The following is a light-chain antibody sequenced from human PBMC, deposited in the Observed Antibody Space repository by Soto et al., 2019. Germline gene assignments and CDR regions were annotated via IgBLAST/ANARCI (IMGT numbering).Light chain of an antibody. CDR3: AAWDDNFSTYV. J-gene: IGLJ1*01. Sequence: HSALTQPPSASGTPGQSVTISCSGYSSTVGSNHVYWYQKLPGMAPNLLISKNNQRPSGVPDRFSGSNSGTSASLAISGLRSEDEADYYCAAWDDNFSTYVFGSGTKVTVL. CDR2: KNN. V-gene: IGLV1-47*01. CDR1: SSTVGSNH.